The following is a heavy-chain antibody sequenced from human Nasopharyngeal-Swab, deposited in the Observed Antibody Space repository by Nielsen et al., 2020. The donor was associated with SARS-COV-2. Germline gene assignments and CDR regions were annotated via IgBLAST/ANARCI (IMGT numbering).Heavy chain of an antibody. J-gene: IGHJ5*02. D-gene: IGHD2-8*02. Sequence: ASVKVSCKASGYTFTSYAMHWVRQAPGQRLEWMGWINAGNGNTKYSQKFQGRVTIIRDTSASTAYMELSSLRSEDTAVYYCAREGPYWWVGYNWFDPWGQGTLVTVSS. V-gene: IGHV1-3*01. CDR2: INAGNGNT. CDR1: GYTFTSYA. CDR3: AREGPYWWVGYNWFDP.